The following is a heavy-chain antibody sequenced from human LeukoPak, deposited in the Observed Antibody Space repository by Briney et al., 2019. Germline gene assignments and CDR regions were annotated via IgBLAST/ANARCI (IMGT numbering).Heavy chain of an antibody. J-gene: IGHJ4*02. CDR1: GGSISSSSYY. CDR3: ARLFYKAAAGTLYYFDY. Sequence: PSETLSLTCTVSGGSISSSSYYWGWIRQPPGKGLEWIGSIYYSGSTYYNPSLKSRVTISVDTSKNQFSLKLSSVTAADTAVYYCARLFYKAAAGTLYYFDYWGQGTLVTVSS. V-gene: IGHV4-39*01. CDR2: IYYSGST. D-gene: IGHD6-13*01.